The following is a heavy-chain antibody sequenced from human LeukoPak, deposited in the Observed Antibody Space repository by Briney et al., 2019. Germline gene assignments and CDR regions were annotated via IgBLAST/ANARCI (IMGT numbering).Heavy chain of an antibody. J-gene: IGHJ4*02. D-gene: IGHD1-26*01. V-gene: IGHV4-59*02. CDR2: ISQSGGT. CDR3: ARGILGATKEEAF. Sequence: AETLSLTCTVSGGSVSSHYWSWLRQPPGKGLEWLRYISQSGGTNYNPSLKSRVTISVDTSKNQFSLKVSSVTAADTAVYYCARGILGATKEEAFWGQGSLVTVSS. CDR1: GGSVSSHY.